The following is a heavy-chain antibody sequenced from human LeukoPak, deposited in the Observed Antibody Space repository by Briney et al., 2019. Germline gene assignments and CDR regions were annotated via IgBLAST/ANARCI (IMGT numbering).Heavy chain of an antibody. Sequence: SETLSLTCTVSGGSISSSSYYWGWIRQPPGKGLEWIGSIYYSGSTYYNPSLKSRVTISVDTSKNQFSLKLSSVTAADTAVYYCARHVQVVVAMHNWFDPWGQGTLVTVSS. CDR1: GGSISSSSYY. J-gene: IGHJ5*02. D-gene: IGHD2-15*01. V-gene: IGHV4-39*01. CDR3: ARHVQVVVAMHNWFDP. CDR2: IYYSGST.